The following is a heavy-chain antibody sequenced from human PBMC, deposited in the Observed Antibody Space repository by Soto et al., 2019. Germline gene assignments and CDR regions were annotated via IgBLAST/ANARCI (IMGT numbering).Heavy chain of an antibody. V-gene: IGHV3-30-3*01. Sequence: PGGSLRLSCAASGFTFSIYAMQWVRHAPGKGLEWVAVISYDGSNKYYADSVKGRFTISRDNSKNTLYLQMNSLRAEDTAVYYCARDGIVVVPAATGYYYGMDVWGQGTTVTVSS. CDR3: ARDGIVVVPAATGYYYGMDV. J-gene: IGHJ6*02. CDR2: ISYDGSNK. D-gene: IGHD2-2*01. CDR1: GFTFSIYA.